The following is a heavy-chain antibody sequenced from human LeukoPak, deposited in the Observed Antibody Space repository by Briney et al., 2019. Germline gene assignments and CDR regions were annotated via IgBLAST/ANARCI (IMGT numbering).Heavy chain of an antibody. CDR3: QSRYLEWLLEY. V-gene: IGHV4-39*01. CDR2: IYSSGSA. J-gene: IGHJ4*02. Sequence: SETLSLTCTVSGGSINSNNYYWGWIRQPPGKGLEWIGSIYSSGSAYYNPCLKSRVTISVDTSKNQFSLRLSSVTAADTAVYYCQSRYLEWLLEYWGQGTLVTVSS. CDR1: GGSINSNNYY. D-gene: IGHD3-3*01.